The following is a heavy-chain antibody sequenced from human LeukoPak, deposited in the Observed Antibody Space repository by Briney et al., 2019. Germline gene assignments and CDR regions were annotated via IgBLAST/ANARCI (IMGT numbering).Heavy chain of an antibody. V-gene: IGHV1-69*13. D-gene: IGHD3-3*01. J-gene: IGHJ4*02. CDR3: ARDRVRGTNYDFWSGYSTFDY. CDR2: IIPIFGTA. CDR1: GGTFSSYA. Sequence: ASVKVSCKASGGTFSSYAISWVRQAPGQGLEWMGGIIPIFGTANYAQKFQGRVTITADESTSTAYMELSSLRSEDTAVYYCARDRVRGTNYDFWSGYSTFDYWGQGTLVTVSS.